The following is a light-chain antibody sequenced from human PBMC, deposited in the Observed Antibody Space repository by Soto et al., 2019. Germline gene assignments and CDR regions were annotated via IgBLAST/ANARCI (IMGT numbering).Light chain of an antibody. Sequence: QSALTQPASVSGSPGQSITISCTGTSSDVGGYNYVSWYQQHPGKAPKLMIYEVSNRPSGVSNRFSGSKSGNTASLTISGLQPEDEADYYCSSYTSSNVVFGGGTKLTVL. CDR2: EVS. CDR1: SSDVGGYNY. J-gene: IGLJ2*01. CDR3: SSYTSSNVV. V-gene: IGLV2-14*01.